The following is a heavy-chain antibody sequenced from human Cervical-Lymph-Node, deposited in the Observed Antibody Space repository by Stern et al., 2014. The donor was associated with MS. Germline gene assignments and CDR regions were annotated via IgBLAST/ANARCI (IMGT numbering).Heavy chain of an antibody. CDR1: GFTFSSYG. Sequence: MQLVESGGAVVQPGRSLRLSFAASGFTFSSYGMPWVRPAPGKGLEWVTVISYDGNHKYYAASVKGRFTISRDNSKNTLHLQMNSVTPDDTAIYYCARDYEDTSMLFDHWGQGTLVTVSS. V-gene: IGHV3-30*03. J-gene: IGHJ4*02. CDR3: ARDYEDTSMLFDH. D-gene: IGHD2-8*01. CDR2: ISYDGNHK.